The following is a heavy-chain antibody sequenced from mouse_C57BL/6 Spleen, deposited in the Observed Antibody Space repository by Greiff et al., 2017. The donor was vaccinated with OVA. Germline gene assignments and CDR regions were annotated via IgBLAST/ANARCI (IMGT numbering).Heavy chain of an antibody. J-gene: IGHJ1*03. CDR2: INPNNGGT. Sequence: VQLQQSGPELVKPGASVKISCKASGYTFTDYYMNWVKQSHGKSLEWIGDINPNNGGTSYIQKFKGKATLTVDKSSSTAYMELRSLTSEDSAVYYCARTGSSYWYFDVWGTGTTVTVSS. V-gene: IGHV1-26*01. D-gene: IGHD1-1*01. CDR1: GYTFTDYY. CDR3: ARTGSSYWYFDV.